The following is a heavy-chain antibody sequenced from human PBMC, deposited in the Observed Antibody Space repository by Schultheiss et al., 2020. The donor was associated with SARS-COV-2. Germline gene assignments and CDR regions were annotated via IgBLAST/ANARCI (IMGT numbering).Heavy chain of an antibody. J-gene: IGHJ4*02. CDR3: TNSHSSSWYALGY. Sequence: GGSLRLSCAASGFTFSSYGMHWVRQAPGKGLEWVAVIYYDGKNKNADSVKGRFTISRDNSKNTLYLQMNSLRAEDTAVYYCTNSHSSSWYALGYWGQGTLVTVSS. V-gene: IGHV3-33*06. CDR2: IYYDGKNK. CDR1: GFTFSSYG. D-gene: IGHD6-13*01.